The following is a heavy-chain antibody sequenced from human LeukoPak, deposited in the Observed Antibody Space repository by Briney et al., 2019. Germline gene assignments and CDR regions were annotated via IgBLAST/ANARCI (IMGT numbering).Heavy chain of an antibody. J-gene: IGHJ6*03. Sequence: GGSLRLSCAASGFTFSSYWMSWVRQAPGKGLEWVANIKQDGSEKYYVDSVKGRFTISRDNAKNSLYLQMNSLRAEDTAVYYCARDARLLWFGSYYMDVWGKGTTVTISS. V-gene: IGHV3-7*01. CDR3: ARDARLLWFGSYYMDV. D-gene: IGHD3-10*01. CDR1: GFTFSSYW. CDR2: IKQDGSEK.